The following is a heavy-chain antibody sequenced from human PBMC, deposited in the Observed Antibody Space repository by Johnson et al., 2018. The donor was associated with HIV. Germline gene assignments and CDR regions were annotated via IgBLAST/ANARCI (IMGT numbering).Heavy chain of an antibody. Sequence: VESGGGLVQPGGSLRLSCAASAFTVSDNYLSWVRQAPGKGLEWVSVIYTGCSTYYADSVTGRFTISRDNSKNTLYLQMNSLRVEDTAVYYCASSYSESDAFDIWGQGTMLTVSS. CDR3: ASSYSESDAFDI. V-gene: IGHV3-66*01. D-gene: IGHD3-10*01. J-gene: IGHJ3*02. CDR1: AFTVSDNY. CDR2: IYTGCST.